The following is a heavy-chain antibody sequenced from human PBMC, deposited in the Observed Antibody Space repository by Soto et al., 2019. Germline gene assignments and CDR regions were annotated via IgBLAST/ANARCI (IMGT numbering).Heavy chain of an antibody. CDR1: GFTFSTYG. V-gene: IGHV3-30*03. CDR3: AISVYNWNGGFFDY. CDR2: ISYDGVNK. D-gene: IGHD1-1*01. Sequence: QVQLVESGGGVVQPGRSLRLSCAASGFTFSTYGMHWVRQAPGKGLEWVAVISYDGVNKYYADSVKGRFTISRDNSKNTQYLQMNSLRAEETAVYYCAISVYNWNGGFFDYWGQGTLGTVSS. J-gene: IGHJ4*01.